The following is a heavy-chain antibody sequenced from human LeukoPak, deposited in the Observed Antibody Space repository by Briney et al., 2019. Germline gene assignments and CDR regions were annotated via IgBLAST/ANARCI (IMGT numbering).Heavy chain of an antibody. V-gene: IGHV3-9*01. Sequence: GGSLRLSCAASGFTFDDYAMHWVRQAPGKGLEWVSGIRWNSGSIGSADSVKGRFTISRDNAKNSLYLQMNSLRAEDTALYYCAKDTRGFGDRYFDYWGQGTLVTVSS. CDR3: AKDTRGFGDRYFDY. CDR1: GFTFDDYA. J-gene: IGHJ4*02. D-gene: IGHD3-10*01. CDR2: IRWNSGSI.